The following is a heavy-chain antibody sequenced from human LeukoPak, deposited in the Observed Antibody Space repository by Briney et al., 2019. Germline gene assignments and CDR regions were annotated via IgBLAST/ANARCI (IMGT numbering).Heavy chain of an antibody. CDR1: GGTFISYA. D-gene: IGHD3-3*02. CDR3: ARDAPLSNFGY. CDR2: IIPIFGTA. J-gene: IGHJ4*02. V-gene: IGHV1-69*01. Sequence: GASVKVSSKASGGTFISYAISRVRQAPGQGLEWMGGIIPIFGTANYSQKFQGRVTITADESTSTAYMELSSLRSEDTGVYYCARDAPLSNFGYWGQGTLVTVSS.